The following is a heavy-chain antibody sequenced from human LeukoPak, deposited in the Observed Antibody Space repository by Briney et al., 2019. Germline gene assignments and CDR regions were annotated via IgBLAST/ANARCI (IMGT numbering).Heavy chain of an antibody. CDR2: ISSSGSTI. J-gene: IGHJ6*03. CDR1: GFTFSSYE. CDR3: ARGSTVTTNFYYYYYMDV. D-gene: IGHD4-17*01. Sequence: GGSLRLSCAASGFTFSSYEMNWVRQAPGKGLEWVSYISSSGSTIYYADSVKGRFTISRNNAKNSLYLQMNSLRAEDTAVYYCARGSTVTTNFYYYYYMDVWGKGTTVTVSS. V-gene: IGHV3-48*03.